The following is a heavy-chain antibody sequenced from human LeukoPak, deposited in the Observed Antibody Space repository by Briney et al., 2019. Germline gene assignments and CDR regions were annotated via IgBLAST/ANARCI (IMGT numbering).Heavy chain of an antibody. CDR3: ARDQDIVVVPAVNQLFDY. CDR2: VNTNSGGT. D-gene: IGHD2-2*01. Sequence: ASVKVSCKASGYTFTGYDMHWVRQAPGQGLEWMGWVNTNSGGTNYAQKFQGRVTMTRDTSISTAYMELSRLRSDDTAVYYCARDQDIVVVPAVNQLFDYWGQGTLVTVSS. V-gene: IGHV1-2*02. CDR1: GYTFTGYD. J-gene: IGHJ4*02.